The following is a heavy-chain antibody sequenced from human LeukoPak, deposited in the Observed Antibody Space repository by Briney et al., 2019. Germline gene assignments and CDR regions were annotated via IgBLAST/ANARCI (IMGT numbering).Heavy chain of an antibody. V-gene: IGHV1-2*02. J-gene: IGHJ5*02. CDR3: ARSFYSSDWKWFDP. Sequence: ASVKVSCKASGYTFTGYYIHWVRQAPGQGLEWMGWIARTSDDTKYEQKFQGRLTLTRDTSIDTAFMELSRLTSDDTAVYYCARSFYSSDWKWFDPWGQGTLVIVSA. CDR2: IARTSDDT. D-gene: IGHD6-19*01. CDR1: GYTFTGYY.